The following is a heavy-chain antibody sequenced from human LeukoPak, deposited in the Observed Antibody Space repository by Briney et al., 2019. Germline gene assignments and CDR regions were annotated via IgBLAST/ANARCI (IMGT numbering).Heavy chain of an antibody. CDR2: INHSGST. D-gene: IGHD2-2*01. V-gene: IGHV4-34*01. CDR3: ARATKEVVPAAKGWFDP. J-gene: IGHJ5*02. CDR1: GGSFSGYY. Sequence: SETLSLTCAVYGGSFSGYYWSWIRQPPGKGLEWIGEINHSGSTSYNPSLKSRVTISVGTSKNQFSLKLSSVTAADTAVYYCARATKEVVPAAKGWFDPWGQGTLVTVSS.